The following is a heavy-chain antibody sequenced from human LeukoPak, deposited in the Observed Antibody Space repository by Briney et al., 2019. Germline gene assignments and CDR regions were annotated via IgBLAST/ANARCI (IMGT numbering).Heavy chain of an antibody. CDR1: GYTLTGYY. J-gene: IGHJ4*02. V-gene: IGHV1-2*02. Sequence: ASVRVSCTASGYTLTGYYMHWVRQAPGQGLEWMAWINPNSGGTYYAQNFHDRITMTRDTSISTAYMELSRLRSDDTAIYYCARANALYCSSTSCLFDSWGQGTLVTVSS. CDR2: INPNSGGT. D-gene: IGHD2-2*01. CDR3: ARANALYCSSTSCLFDS.